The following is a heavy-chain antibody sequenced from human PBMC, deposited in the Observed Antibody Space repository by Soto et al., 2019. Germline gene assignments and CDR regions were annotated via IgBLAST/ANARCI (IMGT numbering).Heavy chain of an antibody. D-gene: IGHD3-3*01. CDR1: GYSFTSYW. Sequence: PGESLKISCKGSGYSFTSYWIGWVRPMPGKGLEWMGIIYPGDSDTRYSPSFQGQVTISADKSISTAYLQWSSLKASDTAMYYCARRAYDFWSGYSSSYYFDYWGQGTLVTVSS. CDR2: IYPGDSDT. CDR3: ARRAYDFWSGYSSSYYFDY. J-gene: IGHJ4*02. V-gene: IGHV5-51*01.